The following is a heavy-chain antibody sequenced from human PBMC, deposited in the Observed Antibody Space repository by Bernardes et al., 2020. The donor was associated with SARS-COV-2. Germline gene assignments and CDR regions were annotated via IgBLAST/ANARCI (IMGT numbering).Heavy chain of an antibody. CDR3: AREVASTGVWFDY. CDR2: IYINGGA. V-gene: IGHV4-61*02. J-gene: IGHJ4*02. CDR1: GGSFNIASYY. Sequence: SETLSLTCSVSGGSFNIASYYWSWFRQPAGQGLEWIGRIYINGGANYSPALKSRAAMSVDTSKSLFSLNLTSVTAADTALYYCAREVASTGVWFDYWGQGTLVTVSS. D-gene: IGHD3-16*01.